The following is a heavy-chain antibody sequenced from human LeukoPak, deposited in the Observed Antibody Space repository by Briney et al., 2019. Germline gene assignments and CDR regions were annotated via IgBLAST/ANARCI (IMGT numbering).Heavy chain of an antibody. V-gene: IGHV3-23*01. D-gene: IGHD3-10*01. Sequence: GGSLRLPCAASGFTFSTYTMAWVRQAPGGGLEWVSGISGDGGSTYYADSVKGRFAISRDNSKSALYLQMNSLRAEDTAVYYCAKDFGRNLGGPGYWGRGTLVTISS. CDR3: AKDFGRNLGGPGY. CDR2: ISGDGGST. CDR1: GFTFSTYT. J-gene: IGHJ4*02.